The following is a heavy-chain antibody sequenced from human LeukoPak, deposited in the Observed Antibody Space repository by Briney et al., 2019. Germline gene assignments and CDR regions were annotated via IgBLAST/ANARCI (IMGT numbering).Heavy chain of an antibody. J-gene: IGHJ4*02. CDR2: IYVSGNS. V-gene: IGHV4-59*08. Sequence: SETLSLTCTVSGASVSGDYWSWIRQPPGKGLEWIGYIYVSGNSNYNPSLKSRISISLDTSKNQVSLTLTSVTAADTAVYYCARHPFSSPFDHWGQGTLVAVSS. CDR3: ARHPFSSPFDH. CDR1: GASVSGDY.